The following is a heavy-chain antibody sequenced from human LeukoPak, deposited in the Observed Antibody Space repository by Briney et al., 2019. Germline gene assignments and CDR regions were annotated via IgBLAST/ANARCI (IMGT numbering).Heavy chain of an antibody. CDR1: GYSISSGYY. D-gene: IGHD3-10*01. V-gene: IGHV4-38-2*02. J-gene: IGHJ3*02. CDR2: LYHSGST. CDR3: AKSNGYGLVDI. Sequence: PSETLSLTCTVSGYSISSGYYWGWTRQPPGKGLEWIGRLYHSGSTYYNPSLKSRVTMSVDTSKNQCSLKLNSVTAADTAVYYCAKSNGYGLVDIWGQGTMVTVSS.